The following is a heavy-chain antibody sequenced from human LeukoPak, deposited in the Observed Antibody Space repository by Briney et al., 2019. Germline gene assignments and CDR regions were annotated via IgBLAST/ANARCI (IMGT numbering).Heavy chain of an antibody. Sequence: PGGSLRLSCVASGFTFSSYWMHWVRQAPGKGLVWVSRINIDATSISYADSVKGRFTISRDNAKNTLFLQMNSLRVEDTAVYYCAGVGATRAYIDYWGQGTLVTVSS. CDR1: GFTFSSYW. J-gene: IGHJ4*02. D-gene: IGHD1-26*01. CDR3: AGVGATRAYIDY. V-gene: IGHV3-74*01. CDR2: INIDATSI.